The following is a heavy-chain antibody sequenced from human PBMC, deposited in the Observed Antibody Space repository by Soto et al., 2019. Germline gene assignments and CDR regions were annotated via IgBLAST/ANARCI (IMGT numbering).Heavy chain of an antibody. V-gene: IGHV5-10-1*01. J-gene: IGHJ6*02. CDR2: MDPNDSYT. D-gene: IGHD6-19*01. CDR3: ARSRPHSSGYYYYGMDV. Sequence: GESLKISCKGFGYRFTSYLNPWVRQMPGESLEWMGRMDPNDSYTNYSPSFQGHVTISADKSISTAYLQWSSLKASDTAMYYCARSRPHSSGYYYYGMDVWGQGTTVTVSS. CDR1: GYRFTSYL.